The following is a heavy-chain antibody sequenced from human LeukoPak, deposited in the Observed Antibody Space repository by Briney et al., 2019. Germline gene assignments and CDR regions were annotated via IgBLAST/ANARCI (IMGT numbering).Heavy chain of an antibody. V-gene: IGHV4-61*02. Sequence: SQTLSLTCTVSGGSITSDNYSWSWIRQPAGKGLEWIGRIFSSGSTNYNPSLKSRVTISVDTSKNQFSLRLSSVTAADTAVYYCARFCSGGTCPPSWGQGTLVTVSS. J-gene: IGHJ4*01. CDR1: GGSITSDNYS. CDR2: IFSSGST. CDR3: ARFCSGGTCPPS. D-gene: IGHD2-15*01.